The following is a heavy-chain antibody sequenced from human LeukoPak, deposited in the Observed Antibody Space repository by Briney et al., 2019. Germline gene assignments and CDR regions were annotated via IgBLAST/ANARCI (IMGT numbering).Heavy chain of an antibody. Sequence: SETLSLTCTVSGGSMSSYYWSWIRQPPGKGLEWIGYIYYSGSTKYNPSLKSRVTISVDTSKNQFSLKLSSVTAADTAVYYCARGARAGYNLEPFDYWGQGTVVTVSS. CDR2: IYYSGST. J-gene: IGHJ4*02. CDR3: ARGARAGYNLEPFDY. CDR1: GGSMSSYY. V-gene: IGHV4-59*08. D-gene: IGHD5-24*01.